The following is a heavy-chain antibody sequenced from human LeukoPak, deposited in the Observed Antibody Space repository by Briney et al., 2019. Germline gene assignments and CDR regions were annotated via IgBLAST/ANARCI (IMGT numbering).Heavy chain of an antibody. D-gene: IGHD3-22*01. CDR1: GGSISSGGYY. CDR2: IYYSGST. Sequence: SETLSLTCTVSGGSISSGGYYWSWIRQHPGKGLEWIGYIYYSGSTYYNPSLKSRVTISVDTSKNQFSLKLSSVTAADTAVYYCARTKSYYYDSSGSNWFDPWGQGTLVTVSS. CDR3: ARTKSYYYDSSGSNWFDP. J-gene: IGHJ5*02. V-gene: IGHV4-31*03.